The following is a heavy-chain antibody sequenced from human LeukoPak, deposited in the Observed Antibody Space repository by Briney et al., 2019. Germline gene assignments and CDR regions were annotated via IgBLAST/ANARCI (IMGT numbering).Heavy chain of an antibody. Sequence: GGSLRLSCAAFGFTFSSYGMSWVRQAPGKGLEWVSAISGSGGSTYYADSVKGRFTISRDNSKNTLYLQMNSLRAEDTAVYYCAKDDILTGCMDVWGKGTTVTISS. V-gene: IGHV3-23*01. CDR3: AKDDILTGCMDV. CDR2: ISGSGGST. J-gene: IGHJ6*03. CDR1: GFTFSSYG. D-gene: IGHD3-9*01.